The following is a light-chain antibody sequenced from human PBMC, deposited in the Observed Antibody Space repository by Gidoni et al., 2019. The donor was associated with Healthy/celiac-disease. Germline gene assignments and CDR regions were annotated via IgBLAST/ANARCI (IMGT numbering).Light chain of an antibody. CDR2: GAY. CDR3: QQYNNWPRT. V-gene: IGKV3-15*01. J-gene: IGKJ1*01. Sequence: EIVMTQSPATLSLSPEERATLSCRASQSVSNNLAWYQQKPGQAPRLLIYGAYTRATGIPARFSGSGSGTEFTLTISSLQCEDFAVYYCQQYNNWPRTFGQGTKVEIK. CDR1: QSVSNN.